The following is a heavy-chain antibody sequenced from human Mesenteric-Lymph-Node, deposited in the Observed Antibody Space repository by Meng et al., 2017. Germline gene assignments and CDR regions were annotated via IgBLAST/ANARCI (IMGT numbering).Heavy chain of an antibody. CDR3: ARSADYGVFDY. CDR1: GLTFSTYW. V-gene: IGHV3-74*01. D-gene: IGHD4-17*01. J-gene: IGHJ4*02. CDR2: INRDGRTT. Sequence: EVQLVGSGGGLVQPGGSLRLPCAASGLTFSTYWMHWVRQAPGKGLVWVSRINRDGRTTNYADSVKGRFTISRDNAKNTVYMQMNSLRAEDTAVYYCARSADYGVFDYWGQGTLVTVSS.